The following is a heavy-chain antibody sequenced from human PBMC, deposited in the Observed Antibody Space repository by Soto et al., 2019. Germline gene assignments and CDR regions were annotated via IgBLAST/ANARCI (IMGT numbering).Heavy chain of an antibody. D-gene: IGHD3-10*01. V-gene: IGHV3-33*01. CDR3: ARVWLWFGELSGVGSD. CDR2: IWYDGSNK. CDR1: GFTFSSYG. J-gene: IGHJ4*02. Sequence: QVQLVESGGGVVQPGRSLRLSCAASGFTFSSYGMHWVRQAPGKGLEWVAVIWYDGSNKYYADSVKGRFTISRDNSKNTMYLQMNSLRAEDTAVYYCARVWLWFGELSGVGSDLVQGTLVTVSS.